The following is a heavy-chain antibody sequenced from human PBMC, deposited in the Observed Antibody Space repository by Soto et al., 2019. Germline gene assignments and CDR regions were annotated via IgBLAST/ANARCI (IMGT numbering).Heavy chain of an antibody. V-gene: IGHV3-64D*06. J-gene: IGHJ4*02. Sequence: GSLRLSCSASGFTFSSYALHWVRQAPGKGLESVSLITSNGGTTYYGDSVKGRFTISRDNSKNMLYLQMSSLRTEDTAVYYCVKDRADLEGFDYWGQGTLVTVSS. D-gene: IGHD1-1*01. CDR2: ITSNGGTT. CDR1: GFTFSSYA. CDR3: VKDRADLEGFDY.